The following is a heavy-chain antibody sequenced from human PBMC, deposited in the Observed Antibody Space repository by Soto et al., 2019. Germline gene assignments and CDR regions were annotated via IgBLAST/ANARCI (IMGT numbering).Heavy chain of an antibody. Sequence: NPSETLSLTCSVSGGSISSYYWSWIRQPPGKGLEWIGYIYYSGSTNYNPSLKSRVTISVDTSKNQFSLKLSSVTAADTAVYYCARVKGSSIAAKDWFDPWGQGTLVTVSS. CDR3: ARVKGSSIAAKDWFDP. D-gene: IGHD6-6*01. V-gene: IGHV4-59*01. J-gene: IGHJ5*02. CDR1: GGSISSYY. CDR2: IYYSGST.